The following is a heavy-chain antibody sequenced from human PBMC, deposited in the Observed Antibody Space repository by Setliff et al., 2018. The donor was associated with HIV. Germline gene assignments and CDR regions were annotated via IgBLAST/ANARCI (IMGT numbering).Heavy chain of an antibody. CDR3: ARDRLQWLASHAFDL. CDR2: ISSSSSTI. D-gene: IGHD6-19*01. CDR1: GFTFSSYS. V-gene: IGHV3-48*01. Sequence: GGSLRLSCAASGFTFSSYSMNWVRQAPGKGLEWVSYISSSSSTIYYADSVKGRFTISRDNAKNSLYLQMNSLRAEDTAVYYCARDRLQWLASHAFDLWGQGTMVTVSS. J-gene: IGHJ3*01.